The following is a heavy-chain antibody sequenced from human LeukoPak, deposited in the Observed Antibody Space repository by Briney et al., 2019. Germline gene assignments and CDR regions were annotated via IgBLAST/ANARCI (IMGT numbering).Heavy chain of an antibody. Sequence: GRSLRLSCTASGFIFSDAWMSWVSQAPGKGLEWVGRIQSESDGGTTDYAAPVKGRFPISRDDSKNTLYLQMNSLTAEDTAVYHCASHRGWELSFYAFDMWGQGTRVTVSS. CDR2: IQSESDGGTT. CDR1: GFIFSDAW. J-gene: IGHJ3*02. D-gene: IGHD3-10*01. V-gene: IGHV3-15*01. CDR3: ASHRGWELSFYAFDM.